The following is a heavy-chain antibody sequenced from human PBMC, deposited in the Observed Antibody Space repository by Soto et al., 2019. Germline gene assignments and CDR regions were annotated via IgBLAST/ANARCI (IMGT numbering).Heavy chain of an antibody. CDR2: MNSNSGKT. CDR1: GYTFTNYD. D-gene: IGHD1-1*01. Sequence: QIQLLQSGAEVKLPGASVKVSCKASGYTFTNYDINWVRQATGQGLEWMGWMNSNSGKTGYAQKLQDRVTMTRDTSVSTAYMEVSSLRSDDTAVYYCAISLISTDNAYDFWGQGTQVIVSS. V-gene: IGHV1-8*02. J-gene: IGHJ4*02. CDR3: AISLISTDNAYDF.